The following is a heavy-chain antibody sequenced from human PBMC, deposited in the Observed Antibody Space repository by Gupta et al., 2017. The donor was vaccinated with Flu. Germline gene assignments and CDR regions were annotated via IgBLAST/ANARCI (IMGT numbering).Heavy chain of an antibody. CDR1: A. V-gene: IGHV3-23*01. D-gene: IGHD3-3*01. J-gene: IGHJ5*02. Sequence: AMSWVRQAPGKGLEWVSAISGSGGSTYYADSVKGRFTISRDNSKNTLYLQMNSLRAEDTAVYYGAKVAGGNLRFLWWFDPWGQGNLVTGSS. CDR2: ISGSGGST. CDR3: AKVAGGNLRFLWWFDP.